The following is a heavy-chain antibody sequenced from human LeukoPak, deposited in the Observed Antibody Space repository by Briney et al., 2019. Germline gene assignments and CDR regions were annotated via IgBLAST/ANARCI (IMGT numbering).Heavy chain of an antibody. CDR1: GGSFSGYY. V-gene: IGHV4-34*01. J-gene: IGHJ5*02. Sequence: PSETLSLTCAVYGGSFSGYYWSWIRQPPGKGLEWIGAINHSGSTNYNPSLKSRVTISVDTSKNQFSLKLSSVTAADTAVYYCARGRSIITPWGQGTLVTVSS. D-gene: IGHD3-16*01. CDR2: INHSGST. CDR3: ARGRSIITP.